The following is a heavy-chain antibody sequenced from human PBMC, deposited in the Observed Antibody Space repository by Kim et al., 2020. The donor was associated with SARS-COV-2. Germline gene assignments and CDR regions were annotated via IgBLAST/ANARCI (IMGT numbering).Heavy chain of an antibody. J-gene: IGHJ4*02. Sequence: SETLSLTCTVSGGSISSYYWSWIRQPPGKGLEWIGYIYYTGSTNYNPSLKSRVTISVDTSKNQFSLKLSSVTAADTAVYYCARGNVYYGSGSYLYYFDYWGQGTLVTGSS. D-gene: IGHD3-10*01. CDR1: GGSISSYY. V-gene: IGHV4-59*01. CDR2: IYYTGST. CDR3: ARGNVYYGSGSYLYYFDY.